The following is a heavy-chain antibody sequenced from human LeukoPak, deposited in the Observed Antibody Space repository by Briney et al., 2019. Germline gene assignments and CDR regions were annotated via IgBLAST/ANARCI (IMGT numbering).Heavy chain of an antibody. V-gene: IGHV4-59*01. CDR3: ARAPYCGGDCPCYFDY. D-gene: IGHD2-21*02. CDR1: GGSISSYY. Sequence: PSETLSLTCTVSGGSISSYYWSWIRQPPGKGLEWIGYIYYSGSTNYNPSLKSRVTIAVDTSKNQFSLKLSSVTAADTAVYNCARAPYCGGDCPCYFDYWGQGTLVTVSS. J-gene: IGHJ4*02. CDR2: IYYSGST.